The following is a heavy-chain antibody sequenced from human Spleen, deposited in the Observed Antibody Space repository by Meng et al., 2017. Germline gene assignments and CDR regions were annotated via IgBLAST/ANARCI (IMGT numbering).Heavy chain of an antibody. V-gene: IGHV4-30-4*01. CDR3: ARQRYRGVIGY. J-gene: IGHJ4*02. D-gene: IGHD3-10*01. Sequence: QVQLQESGQGLVKPSQTLSLTCTVSGGSITSGDYYWGWIRQPPGTGLEWIGYIYYSGGTYYNPSLKSRVTISVDTSKNQFSLKLSSVTGADTAVYYCARQRYRGVIGYWGQGALVTVSS. CDR1: GGSITSGDYY. CDR2: IYYSGGT.